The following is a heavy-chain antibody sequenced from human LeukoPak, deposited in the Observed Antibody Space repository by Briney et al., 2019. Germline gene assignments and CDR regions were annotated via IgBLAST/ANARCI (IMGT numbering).Heavy chain of an antibody. D-gene: IGHD3-16*02. J-gene: IGHJ6*02. CDR3: AREFLSRPYGMDV. CDR1: GFTFSSYA. CDR2: ISYDGSNK. V-gene: IGHV3-30*04. Sequence: GGSLRLSCAASGFTFSSYAMHWVRQAPGKGLEWVAVISYDGSNKYYADSVKGRFTISRDNSKNTLYLQMNSLRAEDTAVYYCAREFLSRPYGMDVWGQGTTVTVSS.